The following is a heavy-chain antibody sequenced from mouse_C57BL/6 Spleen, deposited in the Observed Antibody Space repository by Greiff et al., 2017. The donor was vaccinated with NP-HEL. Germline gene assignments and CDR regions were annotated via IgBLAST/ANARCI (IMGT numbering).Heavy chain of an antibody. CDR3: ARSGYYGSSYVVGY. Sequence: QVQLQQSGPELVKPGASVKISCKASGYAFSSSWMNWVKQRPGKGLEWIGRIYPGDGDTNYNGKFKGKATLTADKSSSTAYMQLSSLTSEDSAVYFCARSGYYGSSYVVGYWGQGTTLTVSS. J-gene: IGHJ2*01. CDR1: GYAFSSSW. D-gene: IGHD1-1*01. CDR2: IYPGDGDT. V-gene: IGHV1-82*01.